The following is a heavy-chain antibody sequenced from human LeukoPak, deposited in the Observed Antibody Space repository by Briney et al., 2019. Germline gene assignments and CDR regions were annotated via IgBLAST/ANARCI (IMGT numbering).Heavy chain of an antibody. D-gene: IGHD5-12*01. CDR1: GFTFSSYA. J-gene: IGHJ4*02. CDR3: AKDRRLPWDYFDS. Sequence: GGSLRLSCVASGFTFSSYAMSWFRRAPGRGLEWVSAIDGSGGSTYYADSVKGRFTISRDNSKNTLYLQMHSLRAEDTAIYYCAKDRRLPWDYFDSWGQGTQVTVSS. V-gene: IGHV3-23*01. CDR2: IDGSGGST.